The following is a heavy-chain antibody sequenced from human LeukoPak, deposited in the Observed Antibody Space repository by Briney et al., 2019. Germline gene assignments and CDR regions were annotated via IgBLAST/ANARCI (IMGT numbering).Heavy chain of an antibody. Sequence: GESLKIPCKGSGYSFTTYWIGWVRQMPGKGLEWVGIIYPGDSDTRYSPSFQGQVTISADKSISTAYLQWSSLKASDTAMYYCARGRFPNWFDPWGQGTLVTVSS. V-gene: IGHV5-51*01. CDR2: IYPGDSDT. CDR1: GYSFTTYW. CDR3: ARGRFPNWFDP. J-gene: IGHJ5*02. D-gene: IGHD3-3*01.